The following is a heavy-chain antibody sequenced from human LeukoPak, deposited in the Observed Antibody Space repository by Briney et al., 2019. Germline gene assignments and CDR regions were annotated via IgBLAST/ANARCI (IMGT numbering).Heavy chain of an antibody. CDR2: ISSSSSTI. D-gene: IGHD2-2*02. J-gene: IGHJ6*03. V-gene: IGHV3-48*01. Sequence: PGGSLRLSCAASGFTFSSYSMNWVRQAPGKGLEWVSYISSSSSTIYYADSVKGRFTISRDNAKNSLYLQMNSLRAEDTAVYYCARVAVVVVPAAIKRHYYYYMDVWGKGTTVTVSS. CDR3: ARVAVVVVPAAIKRHYYYYMDV. CDR1: GFTFSSYS.